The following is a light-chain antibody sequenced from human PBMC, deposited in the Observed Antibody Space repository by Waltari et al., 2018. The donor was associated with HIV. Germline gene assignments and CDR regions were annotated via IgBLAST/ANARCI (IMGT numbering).Light chain of an antibody. CDR1: TSNIGTNI. CDR2: SNN. V-gene: IGLV1-44*01. Sequence: QSVLTQPPSASGTPGQNVTISCSGNTSNIGTNIVNWYQQFPGAAPKLLIYSNNQRPSGVPARFSGSKSGTSASLAISGLQSEDGADYFCAAWDDTLNGLFGGGTKLTVL. CDR3: AAWDDTLNGL. J-gene: IGLJ2*01.